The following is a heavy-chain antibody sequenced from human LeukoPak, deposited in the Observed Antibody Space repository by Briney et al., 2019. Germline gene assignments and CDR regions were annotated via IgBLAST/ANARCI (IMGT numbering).Heavy chain of an antibody. J-gene: IGHJ6*03. V-gene: IGHV3-30*18. D-gene: IGHD5-12*01. CDR3: AKVATTLTRYYYYMDV. Sequence: GGSLRLSCGASGFTFSSYGMHWVRQAPGKGLEWVAVISYDGSNKYYADSVKGRFTISRDNSKNTLYLQMNSLRAEDTAVYYCAKVATTLTRYYYYMDVWGKGTTVTVSS. CDR2: ISYDGSNK. CDR1: GFTFSSYG.